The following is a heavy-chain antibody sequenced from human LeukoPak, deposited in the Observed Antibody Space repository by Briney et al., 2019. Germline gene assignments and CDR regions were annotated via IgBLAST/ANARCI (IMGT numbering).Heavy chain of an antibody. V-gene: IGHV1-18*01. Sequence: ASVKVSCKASGGTFSNYAISWVRQAPGQGLEWMGWVSTYNADTNYAQNLQDRVTMTTDTSTTTAYGELRSLRYDDTAVYYCARDRRGSGYDPGVWFDPWGQGTLVTVSS. CDR3: ARDRRGSGYDPGVWFDP. D-gene: IGHD5-12*01. CDR2: VSTYNADT. CDR1: GGTFSNYA. J-gene: IGHJ5*02.